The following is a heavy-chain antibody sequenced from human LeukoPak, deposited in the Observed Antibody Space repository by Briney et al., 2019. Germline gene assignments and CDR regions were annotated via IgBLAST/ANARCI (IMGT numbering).Heavy chain of an antibody. Sequence: PLETLSLTCTVSGGSISSYYWSWIRQPAGKGLEWIGRIYSSGSTNYNPSLKSRVTMSVDTSKNQFSLRLSSVTTADTAVYYCARDPANYYGSGDWYFDLWGRGTLVTVSS. V-gene: IGHV4-4*07. CDR2: IYSSGST. CDR3: ARDPANYYGSGDWYFDL. J-gene: IGHJ2*01. D-gene: IGHD3-10*01. CDR1: GGSISSYY.